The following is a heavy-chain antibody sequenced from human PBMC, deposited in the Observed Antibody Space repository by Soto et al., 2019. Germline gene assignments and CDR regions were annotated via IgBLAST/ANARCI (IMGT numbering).Heavy chain of an antibody. J-gene: IGHJ6*02. CDR3: ARVEAVAGLYNYHGLDV. V-gene: IGHV1-69*12. CDR2: IVPIFGTA. CDR1: GGTFSNYA. Sequence: QVQLVQSGAEVKKPGSSVKVSCKVSGGTFSNYAIAWVRLAPGHGLEWMGGIVPIFGTAYYTQKFQGRATIIADDTTTTAYLEMSSLRSEDTAIYYCARVEAVAGLYNYHGLDVWGQGTAVTVSS. D-gene: IGHD6-19*01.